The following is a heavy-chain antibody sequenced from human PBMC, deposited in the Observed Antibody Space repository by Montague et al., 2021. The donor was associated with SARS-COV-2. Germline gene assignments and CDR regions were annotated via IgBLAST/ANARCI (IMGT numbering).Heavy chain of an antibody. V-gene: IGHV4-59*01. CDR3: ARDQANYGLDV. CDR1: GDSIISFY. J-gene: IGHJ6*02. Sequence: SETLSLTCTVSGDSIISFYWTWVRQSPGKGLKWIGNVYYTGNTKYKPSLEGRVTISVDTSKSQFSLKLSSVTAADTAVYYCARDQANYGLDVWGQGTTVTVSS. CDR2: VYYTGNT.